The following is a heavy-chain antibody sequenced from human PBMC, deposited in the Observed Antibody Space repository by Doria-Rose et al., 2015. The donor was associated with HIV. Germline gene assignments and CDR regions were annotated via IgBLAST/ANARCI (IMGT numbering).Heavy chain of an antibody. D-gene: IGHD6-13*01. CDR1: GVSLSSPGMG. CDR2: IYSDDER. V-gene: IGHV2-26*01. J-gene: IGHJ4*02. Sequence: QVQLVQSGPVLVKPTETLTLTCTVSGVSLSSPGMGVSWIRQPPGKALEWLAKIYSDDERSYKTSLKSRLTISRGTSKSQVVLTMTDMDPVDTATYYCARIKSSRWYRKYYFDFWGQGTLVIVSA. CDR3: ARIKSSRWYRKYYFDF.